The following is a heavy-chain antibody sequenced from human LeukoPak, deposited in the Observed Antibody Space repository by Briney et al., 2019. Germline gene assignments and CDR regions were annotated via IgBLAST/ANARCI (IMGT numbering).Heavy chain of an antibody. V-gene: IGHV3-74*01. CDR2: INGDGSST. D-gene: IGHD3-22*01. J-gene: IGHJ4*02. Sequence: PGESLRLSCAASEFTFSAYWMHWVRQVPGKGLVWVSRINGDGSSTGYADSVKGQFTISRDNAKNTLYLQMNSLRAEDTAVYYCARDLELTYYDSSGYDYWGQGTPVTVSS. CDR1: EFTFSAYW. CDR3: ARDLELTYYDSSGYDY.